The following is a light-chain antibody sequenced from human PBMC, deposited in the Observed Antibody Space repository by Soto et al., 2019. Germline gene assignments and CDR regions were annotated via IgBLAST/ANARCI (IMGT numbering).Light chain of an antibody. J-gene: IGLJ7*01. V-gene: IGLV1-44*01. Sequence: QSVLTQPPSASGTPGQTVTISCSGSSSNIGGNNVRWYQHLPGTAPRLLIHKNIQHPSGVPDRSSGANSGTSTSLAISGLMTEDDTDDYCAVCDDSRDGHAVFGGGTQLTVL. CDR2: KNI. CDR3: AVCDDSRDGHAV. CDR1: SSNIGGNN.